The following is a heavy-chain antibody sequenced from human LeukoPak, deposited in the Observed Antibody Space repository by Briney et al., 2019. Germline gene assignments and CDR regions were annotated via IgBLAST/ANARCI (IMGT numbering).Heavy chain of an antibody. V-gene: IGHV3-49*04. CDR2: IRSKAYGGTT. CDR1: GFTFGDYA. Sequence: GGSLRLSCTASGFTFGDYAVSWVRQAPGKGLEWVGFIRSKAYGGTTEYAASVKGRFTISRDDSKSIAYLQMNSLKTEDTAVYYCTRLEQLMWFDPWGQGTLVTVSS. J-gene: IGHJ5*02. D-gene: IGHD6-13*01. CDR3: TRLEQLMWFDP.